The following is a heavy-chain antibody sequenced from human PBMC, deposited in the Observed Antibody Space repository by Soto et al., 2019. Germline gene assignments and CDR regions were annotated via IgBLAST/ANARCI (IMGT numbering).Heavy chain of an antibody. CDR3: ARDIGRYRGRDRYNYRYYYGMDV. CDR2: ISYDVSNK. V-gene: IGHV3-30-3*01. CDR1: GFTFSSYA. Sequence: GGSLILSWAASGFTFSSYAMHWVRQAPGKGLGWVAVISYDVSNKYYADSVKGRSTISRDNSKNTLYLQMNSLRAEDTAVYYCARDIGRYRGRDRYNYRYYYGMDVWGQGTTVTVSS. J-gene: IGHJ6*02. D-gene: IGHD5-12*01.